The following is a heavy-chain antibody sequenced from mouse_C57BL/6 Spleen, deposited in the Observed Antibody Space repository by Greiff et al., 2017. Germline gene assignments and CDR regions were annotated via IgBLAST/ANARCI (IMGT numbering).Heavy chain of an antibody. CDR3: ARDPYGSSWYFDV. D-gene: IGHD1-1*01. J-gene: IGHJ1*03. Sequence: DVMLVESGGGLVKPGGSLKLSCAASGFTFSSYAMSWVRQTPEKRLEWVATISDGGSYTYYPDNVKGRFTISRDNAKNNLYLQMSHLKSEDTAMYYCARDPYGSSWYFDVWGTGTTVTVSS. CDR1: GFTFSSYA. V-gene: IGHV5-4*01. CDR2: ISDGGSYT.